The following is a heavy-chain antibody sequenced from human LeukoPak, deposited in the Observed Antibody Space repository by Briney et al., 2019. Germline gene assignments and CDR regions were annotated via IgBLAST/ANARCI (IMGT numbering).Heavy chain of an antibody. V-gene: IGHV1-69*13. Sequence: SVKVTCKASGGTFSSYAISWVRQAPGQGLEWMGGIIPIFGTANYAQKFQGRVTITADESTSTAYMELSSLRSEDTAVYYCARQGAVTPRRTHYYAMDVWGPGTTVTVSS. J-gene: IGHJ6*02. CDR1: GGTFSSYA. CDR2: IIPIFGTA. CDR3: ARQGAVTPRRTHYYAMDV. D-gene: IGHD4-17*01.